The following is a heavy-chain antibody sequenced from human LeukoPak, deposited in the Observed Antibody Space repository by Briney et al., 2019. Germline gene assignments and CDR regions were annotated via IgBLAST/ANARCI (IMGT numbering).Heavy chain of an antibody. V-gene: IGHV4-34*01. Sequence: GSLRLSCAASGFTFDDYGMSWVRQAPGKGLEWIGEINHSGSTNYNPSLKSRVTISVDTSKNQFSLKLSSVTAADTAVYYCARKRVLRYFDWFTAFDIWGQGTMVTVSS. CDR3: ARKRVLRYFDWFTAFDI. CDR2: INHSGST. D-gene: IGHD3-9*01. J-gene: IGHJ3*02. CDR1: GFTFDDYG.